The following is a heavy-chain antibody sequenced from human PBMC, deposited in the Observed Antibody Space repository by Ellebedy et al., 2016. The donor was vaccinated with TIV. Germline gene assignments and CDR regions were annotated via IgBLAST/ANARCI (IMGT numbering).Heavy chain of an antibody. Sequence: ASVKVSXKASGYTFTSYYMHWVRQAPGQGLEWMGGIIPIFGTANYAQKFQGRVTITRDTSASTVYMELSSLRSEDTAVYYCASPEGGSGYCLDYWGQGTLVTVSS. CDR2: IIPIFGTA. CDR1: GYTFTSYY. CDR3: ASPEGGSGYCLDY. D-gene: IGHD3-3*01. V-gene: IGHV1-46*01. J-gene: IGHJ4*02.